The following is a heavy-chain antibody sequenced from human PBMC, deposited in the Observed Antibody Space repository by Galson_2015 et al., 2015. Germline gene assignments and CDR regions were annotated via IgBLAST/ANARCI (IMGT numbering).Heavy chain of an antibody. Sequence: QSGAEVKKPGESLKISCKASGYSFATYWVGWVRQMPGKGLEWMGIIYPGDSDTRYSPSFQGQVTISADRSITTAYLQWSSLKASDTAMYYCARHRGLPVARPDYFDYWGQGTLVTVSS. D-gene: IGHD5-12*01. J-gene: IGHJ4*02. CDR1: GYSFATYW. CDR3: ARHRGLPVARPDYFDY. CDR2: IYPGDSDT. V-gene: IGHV5-51*01.